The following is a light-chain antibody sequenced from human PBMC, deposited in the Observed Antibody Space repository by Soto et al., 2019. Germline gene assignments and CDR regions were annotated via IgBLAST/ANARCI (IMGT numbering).Light chain of an antibody. Sequence: QSALTQPASVSGSPGQSITISCTGTNSDVGANNYVSWYQQHPGKAPKLMIYDVSNRPSGVSNSFSGSKSGNTASLTISGLQAEAEADYYCSSCTSSSTLNVIFGGGTKLTVL. CDR1: NSDVGANNY. CDR3: SSCTSSSTLNVI. J-gene: IGLJ2*01. CDR2: DVS. V-gene: IGLV2-14*01.